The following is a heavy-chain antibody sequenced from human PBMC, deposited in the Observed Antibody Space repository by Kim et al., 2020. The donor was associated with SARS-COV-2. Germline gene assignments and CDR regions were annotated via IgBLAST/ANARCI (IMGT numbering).Heavy chain of an antibody. V-gene: IGHV3-30*04. D-gene: IGHD5-18*01. CDR2: IGYDGSLK. CDR1: GFPFSQYA. J-gene: IGHJ4*01. CDR3: ARRGPGRDTAMGSYFDY. Sequence: GGSLRLSCAASGFPFSQYAIHWVRQAPGQGLEWVALIGYDGSLKEFADSVRGRFTISRDNSKNTVYLQMTSLTTEATAIYYCARRGPGRDTAMGSYFDY.